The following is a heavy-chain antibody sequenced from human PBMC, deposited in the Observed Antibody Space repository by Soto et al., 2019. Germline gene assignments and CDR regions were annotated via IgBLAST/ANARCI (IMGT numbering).Heavy chain of an antibody. D-gene: IGHD2-21*02. CDR1: GGSISFDHYH. CDR3: AREDDGGDRDYYGLEV. Sequence: SETLSLTCTVSGGSISFDHYHWTWIRQPPGKGLEWIGYVHYSGSVLYNPSLQSRVSISVDTSKNQFSLKLSSVTAADTAVYFCAREDDGGDRDYYGLEVWGQGTTVTVSS. V-gene: IGHV4-30-4*01. J-gene: IGHJ6*02. CDR2: VHYSGSV.